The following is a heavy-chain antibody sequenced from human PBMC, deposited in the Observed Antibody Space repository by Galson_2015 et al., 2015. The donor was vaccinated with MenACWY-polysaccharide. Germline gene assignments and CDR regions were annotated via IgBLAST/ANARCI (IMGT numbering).Heavy chain of an antibody. CDR2: ISGSGGST. V-gene: IGHV3-23*01. CDR1: GFTFSSYA. CDR3: AKGLYYNSV. D-gene: IGHD3-10*01. J-gene: IGHJ4*02. Sequence: LRLSCAASGFTFSSYAMSWVRQAPGKGLEWVSAISGSGGSTYYADSVQGRFTISRDNSKNTLFLQMNSLRAEDTAVFYCAKGLYYNSVWGPGTLVTVSS.